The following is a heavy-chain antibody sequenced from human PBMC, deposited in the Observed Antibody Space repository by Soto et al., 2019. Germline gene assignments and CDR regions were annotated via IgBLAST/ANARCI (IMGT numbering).Heavy chain of an antibody. Sequence: ESGPTLVNPTQTLTLTCTFSGFSLSTSGMCVSWIRQPPGKALEWLARIDWDDDKYYSTSLKTRLTISKDTSKNQVVLTITNMDPVDTATYYCARTLSEGYVGYFDYWGQGTLVTVS. D-gene: IGHD3-16*01. V-gene: IGHV2-70*11. J-gene: IGHJ4*02. CDR1: GFSLSTSGMC. CDR3: ARTLSEGYVGYFDY. CDR2: IDWDDDK.